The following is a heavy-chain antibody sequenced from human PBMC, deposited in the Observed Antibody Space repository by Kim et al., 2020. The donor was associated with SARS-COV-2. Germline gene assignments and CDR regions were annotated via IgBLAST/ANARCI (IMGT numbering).Heavy chain of an antibody. D-gene: IGHD4-4*01. CDR1: GYTFTSYG. Sequence: ASVKVSCKASGYTFTSYGISWVRQAPGQGLEWMGWISAYNGNTNYAQKLQGRVTMTTDTSTSTAYMELRSLRSDDTAVYYCARHKHLNVSNYAYYYYGMDVWGQGTTVTVSS. V-gene: IGHV1-18*01. CDR2: ISAYNGNT. J-gene: IGHJ6*02. CDR3: ARHKHLNVSNYAYYYYGMDV.